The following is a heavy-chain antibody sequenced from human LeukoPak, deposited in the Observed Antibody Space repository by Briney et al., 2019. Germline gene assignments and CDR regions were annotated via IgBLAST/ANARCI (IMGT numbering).Heavy chain of an antibody. J-gene: IGHJ4*02. D-gene: IGHD7-27*01. CDR3: VKDRSNWGSWAH. CDR1: GFIFSTYG. Sequence: GRSLRLSCAAAGFIFSTYGMDWGRQVPGKGRGWVALVLHVGNTHHYAHSVRGRFTISRDTSTSTVYLQMNSLGREDTAIYYCVKDRSNWGSWAHWGQGTLVTVSS. V-gene: IGHV3-30*18. CDR2: VLHVGNTH.